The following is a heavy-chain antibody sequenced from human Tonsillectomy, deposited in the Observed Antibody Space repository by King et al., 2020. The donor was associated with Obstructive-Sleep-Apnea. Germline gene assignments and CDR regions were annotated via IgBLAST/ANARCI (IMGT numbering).Heavy chain of an antibody. CDR2: ISISGSVM. CDR1: GFTFSSYS. D-gene: IGHD5-24*01. CDR3: ARDHNWAFDH. Sequence: VQLVESGGGLVQPGGSLRLSCAASGFTFSSYSMNWVRQAPGKGLEWVSYISISGSVMYYADSVKGRFTISRDNAKNSLYLQMNSLRPEDTAVFYCARDHNWAFDHWGQGTLVTVSS. J-gene: IGHJ4*02. V-gene: IGHV3-48*04.